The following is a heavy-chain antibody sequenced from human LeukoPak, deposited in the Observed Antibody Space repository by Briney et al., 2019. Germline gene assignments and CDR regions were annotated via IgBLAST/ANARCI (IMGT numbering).Heavy chain of an antibody. V-gene: IGHV4-59*01. J-gene: IGHJ4*02. CDR3: ARGQYYDFWSGYYTPLDY. CDR2: IYYSGST. Sequence: SETLSLTCTVSGGSLSSYYWSWIRQPPGKGLEGIGYIYYSGSTNYNPSLKSRVTISVDTSKNQFSLKLSSVTAADTAVYYCARGQYYDFWSGYYTPLDYWGQGTLVTVSS. CDR1: GGSLSSYY. D-gene: IGHD3-3*01.